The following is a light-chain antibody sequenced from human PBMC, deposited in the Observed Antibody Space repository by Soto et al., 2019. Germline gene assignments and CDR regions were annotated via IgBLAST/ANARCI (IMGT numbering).Light chain of an antibody. Sequence: QSALTQPASVSGSPGQSITISCTGTSSDVGNYDLVSWYQHHPGEAPKLIIYEATRRPSGVSDRFSGSKSANTASLTISGLQAEDEADYYCSSYTSSNTVIFGGGTKLTVL. V-gene: IGLV2-14*02. CDR2: EAT. CDR3: SSYTSSNTVI. CDR1: SSDVGNYDL. J-gene: IGLJ2*01.